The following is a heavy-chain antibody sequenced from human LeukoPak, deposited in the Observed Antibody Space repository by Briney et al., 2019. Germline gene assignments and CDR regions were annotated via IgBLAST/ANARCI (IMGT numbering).Heavy chain of an antibody. D-gene: IGHD4-11*01. V-gene: IGHV1-18*01. Sequence: ASVKVSCKSSGYIFNRYGFSWVRQAPGQGLECLGWISAYSGNTKYAQNFQDRVTMTTDASTSTAYMELRSLTSDDTAVYFCARTHDYDNFPDYWGQGTLVAVSS. CDR1: GYIFNRYG. J-gene: IGHJ4*02. CDR3: ARTHDYDNFPDY. CDR2: ISAYSGNT.